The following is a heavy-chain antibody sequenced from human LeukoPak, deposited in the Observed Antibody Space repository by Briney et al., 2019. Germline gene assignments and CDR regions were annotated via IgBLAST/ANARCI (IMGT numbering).Heavy chain of an antibody. CDR1: GYTFTGYY. V-gene: IGHV1-2*02. CDR3: ASGFFDSSGYHDY. CDR2: INPNSGGT. Sequence: ASXKVSCKASGYTFTGYYMHWVRQAPGQGLEWMGWINPNSGGTNYAQKFQGRVTMTRDTSISTAYMELSRLRSDDTAVYYCASGFFDSSGYHDYWGQGTLVTVSS. D-gene: IGHD3-22*01. J-gene: IGHJ4*02.